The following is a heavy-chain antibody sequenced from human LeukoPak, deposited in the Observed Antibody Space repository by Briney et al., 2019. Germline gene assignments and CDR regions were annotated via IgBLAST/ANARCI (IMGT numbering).Heavy chain of an antibody. J-gene: IGHJ6*02. D-gene: IGHD2-21*02. V-gene: IGHV3-30*18. CDR2: ISYDGSNK. CDR3: AKDLAVTTLRYYYGMDV. Sequence: GRSLRLSCAASGFSFGSHGMHWVRQAPGKGLEWVAVISYDGSNKYYAESVKGRFTISRDNSKNTLYLQMNSLRAEDTTVYYCAKDLAVTTLRYYYGMDVWGQGTTVTVSS. CDR1: GFSFGSHG.